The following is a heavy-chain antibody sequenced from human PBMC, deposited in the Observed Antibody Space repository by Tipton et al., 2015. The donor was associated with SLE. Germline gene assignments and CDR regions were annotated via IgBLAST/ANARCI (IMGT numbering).Heavy chain of an antibody. J-gene: IGHJ4*02. CDR2: IYYRGRT. D-gene: IGHD6-13*01. Sequence: TLSLTCPVSGGSISSSSYYWGWIRQPPGKGLGWIGRIYYRGRTYYNPSLKSRVTISVDTSKNQFSLKLSSVTAADTAVYYCAGYSSHSFDDWGQVTLVTVSS. CDR3: AGYSSHSFDD. V-gene: IGHV4-39*01. CDR1: GGSISSSSYY.